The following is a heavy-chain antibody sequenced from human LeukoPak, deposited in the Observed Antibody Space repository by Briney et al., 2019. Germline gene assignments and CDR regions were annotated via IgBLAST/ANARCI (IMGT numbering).Heavy chain of an antibody. CDR2: IKQDGSEK. CDR3: AREGLSGGRPPDY. J-gene: IGHJ4*02. Sequence: PGGSLRLSCAASGFTFSSYWMSWVRQALGKGLEWVANIKQDGSEKYYVDSVKGRFTISRDNAKNSLYLQMNSLRAEDTAVYYCAREGLSGGRPPDYWGQGTLVTVSS. V-gene: IGHV3-7*04. CDR1: GFTFSSYW. D-gene: IGHD2-15*01.